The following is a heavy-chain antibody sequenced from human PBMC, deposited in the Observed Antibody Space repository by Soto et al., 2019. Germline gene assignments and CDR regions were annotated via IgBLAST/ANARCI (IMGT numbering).Heavy chain of an antibody. Sequence: EVQLVESGGGLVQPGRSLRLSCTASGFTVDDYAMHCVRQAPGKGLEWVSSISWNSGNIVYADSVRGRFTVSRDNVKTSLNLQMHALRAEDRGLYYCTKGLSNSSFSAFQLWGPGTVV. CDR1: GFTVDDYA. CDR3: TKGLSNSSFSAFQL. V-gene: IGHV3-9*01. J-gene: IGHJ3*01. D-gene: IGHD2-15*01. CDR2: ISWNSGNI.